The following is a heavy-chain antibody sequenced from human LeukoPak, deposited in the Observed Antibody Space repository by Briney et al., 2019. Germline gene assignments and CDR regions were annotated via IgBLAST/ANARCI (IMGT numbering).Heavy chain of an antibody. J-gene: IGHJ6*04. V-gene: IGHV1-8*01. Sequence: ASVKVSCKVSGYTLTELSMHWVRQAPGKGLEWMGRMNPNNGNTGDAQKFQGRVTMTRDPSISTAYMELSSLRSEDTGVYFCARALAGTAELDVWGKGTTVTVSS. CDR3: ARALAGTAELDV. CDR1: GYTLTELS. D-gene: IGHD1-1*01. CDR2: MNPNNGNT.